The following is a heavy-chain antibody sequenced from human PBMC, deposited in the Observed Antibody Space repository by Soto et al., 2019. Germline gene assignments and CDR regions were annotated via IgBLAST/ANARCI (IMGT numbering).Heavy chain of an antibody. Sequence: EVQLVESGGGLVEPGGSLRLSCAASGFTFTNAWMSWVRQAPGKGLEWVGRIKTKTEGETTDYAAPVKGRFTVTRDDSRNTLYLQMNSLKTEDTAVYYCHTLVRGYSYGDHWGQGTQVTVSS. J-gene: IGHJ4*02. CDR3: HTLVRGYSYGDH. D-gene: IGHD5-18*01. V-gene: IGHV3-15*01. CDR2: IKTKTEGETT. CDR1: GFTFTNAW.